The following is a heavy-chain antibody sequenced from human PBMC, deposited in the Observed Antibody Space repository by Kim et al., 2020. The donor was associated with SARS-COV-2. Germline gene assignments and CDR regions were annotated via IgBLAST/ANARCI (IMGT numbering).Heavy chain of an antibody. Sequence: GGSLRLSCTASGFTFSTYSMNWVRQAPGKGLEWVSFIDYRSTTKYYADSVKGRFTISRDNARNSLYLQMNSLRDEDTAVYYCARGDMAVVLGSTRNYGMDVWGQGTTGPVSS. CDR3: ARGDMAVVLGSTRNYGMDV. J-gene: IGHJ6*02. CDR1: GFTFSTYS. CDR2: IDYRSTTK. D-gene: IGHD2-2*01. V-gene: IGHV3-48*02.